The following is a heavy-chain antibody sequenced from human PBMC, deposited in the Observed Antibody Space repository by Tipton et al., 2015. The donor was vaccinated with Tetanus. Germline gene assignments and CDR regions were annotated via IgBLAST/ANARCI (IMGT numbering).Heavy chain of an antibody. Sequence: RSLRLSCAASGFRFSYSGMHWVRQAPGKGLEWVAVIPFDGRNERYADSVKGRFIISRDNSKNTLYLQMNSLRPEDTAAYYCAKEFQRARIRFFDSWGQGSQVTASS. CDR2: IPFDGRNE. D-gene: IGHD2-15*01. J-gene: IGHJ4*02. CDR1: GFRFSYSG. CDR3: AKEFQRARIRFFDS. V-gene: IGHV3-30*18.